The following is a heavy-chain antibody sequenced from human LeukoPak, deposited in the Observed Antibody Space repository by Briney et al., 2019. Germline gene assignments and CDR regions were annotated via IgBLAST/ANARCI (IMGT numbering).Heavy chain of an antibody. CDR1: GGSFSGYY. V-gene: IGHV4-34*01. CDR2: INHSGST. CDR3: ARGTYDYVWGSYRRLFDY. Sequence: PSETLSLTCAVYGGSFSGYYWSWIRQPPGKGLEWIGEINHSGSTNYNPSLKSRVTISVDTSKNRFSLKLSSVTAADTAVYYCARGTYDYVWGSYRRLFDYWGQGTLVTVSS. J-gene: IGHJ4*02. D-gene: IGHD3-16*02.